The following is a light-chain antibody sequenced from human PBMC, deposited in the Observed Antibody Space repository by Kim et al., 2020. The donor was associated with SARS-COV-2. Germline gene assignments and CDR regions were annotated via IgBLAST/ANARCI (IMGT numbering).Light chain of an antibody. CDR1: SSDVGSYNR. Sequence: QSVPISWTGTSSDVGSYNRVSWYQHPPGTAPKLMIYEVSNRPSGVPDRFSGSKSGNTASLTISGLQAEDEADYYCSSYTSSSTPVVFGGGTQLTVL. J-gene: IGLJ2*01. CDR3: SSYTSSSTPVV. V-gene: IGLV2-18*02. CDR2: EVS.